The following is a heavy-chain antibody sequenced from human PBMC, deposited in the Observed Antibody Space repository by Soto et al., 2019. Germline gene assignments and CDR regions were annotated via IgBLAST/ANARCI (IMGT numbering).Heavy chain of an antibody. CDR1: GGTFSSYA. J-gene: IGHJ6*02. V-gene: IGHV1-69*13. CDR2: IIPIFGTA. CDR3: ARTIITPYYYGSGSYQGGYYYYGMDV. D-gene: IGHD3-10*01. Sequence: ASVKVSCKASGGTFSSYAISWVRQAPGQGLEWMGGIIPIFGTANYAQKFQGRVTITADESTSTAYMELSSLRSEDTAVYYCARTIITPYYYGSGSYQGGYYYYGMDVWGQGTTVTVSS.